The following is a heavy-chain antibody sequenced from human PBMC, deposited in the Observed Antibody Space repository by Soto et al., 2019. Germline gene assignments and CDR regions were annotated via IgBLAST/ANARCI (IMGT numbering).Heavy chain of an antibody. CDR1: GGTFSSYA. V-gene: IGHV1-69*13. D-gene: IGHD3-9*01. Sequence: GASVKASCKASGGTFSSYAISSVRQAPGQGLEWMGGIIPIFGTANYAQKFQGRVTITADESTSTAYMELSSMRSEDTAVYYCATSGLTGPPYDILTGYYISYWGQGTLVTVSS. CDR3: ATSGLTGPPYDILTGYYISY. CDR2: IIPIFGTA. J-gene: IGHJ4*02.